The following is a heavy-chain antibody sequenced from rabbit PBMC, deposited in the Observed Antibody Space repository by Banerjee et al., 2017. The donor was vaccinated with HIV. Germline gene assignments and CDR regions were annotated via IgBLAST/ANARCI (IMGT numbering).Heavy chain of an antibody. Sequence: QSLEESGGDLVKPGASLTLTCTASGFSFSSSYWMCWVRQAPGKGLEWIGCIDTGSGSTYYANWAKGRFTISKSSSTTVTLQMTSLTAADTATYFCASYFAYALEFKLWGPGTLVTVS. CDR2: IDTGSGST. CDR3: ASYFAYALEFKL. J-gene: IGHJ4*01. D-gene: IGHD6-1*01. CDR1: GFSFSSSYW. V-gene: IGHV1S40*01.